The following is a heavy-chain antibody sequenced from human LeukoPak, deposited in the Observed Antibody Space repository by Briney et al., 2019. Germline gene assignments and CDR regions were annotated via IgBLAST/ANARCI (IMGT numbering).Heavy chain of an antibody. D-gene: IGHD3-10*01. Sequence: SETLSLTCAVYGGSFSGYYWSWIRQPPGKGLEWIGEINHSGSTNYNPSLKSRVTILVDTSKNQFSLKLTSVTAEDTAVYYCARGIFDRGQGGFSFDYWGQGTLVTVSS. J-gene: IGHJ4*02. CDR3: ARGIFDRGQGGFSFDY. CDR2: INHSGST. CDR1: GGSFSGYY. V-gene: IGHV4-34*01.